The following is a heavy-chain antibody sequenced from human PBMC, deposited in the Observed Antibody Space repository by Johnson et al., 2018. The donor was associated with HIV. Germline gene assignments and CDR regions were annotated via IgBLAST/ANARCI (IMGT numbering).Heavy chain of an antibody. CDR1: GFTFDDFG. CDR2: INWNGGST. D-gene: IGHD3-16*01. J-gene: IGHJ3*02. CDR3: AREGPLTFGGSDAFDI. V-gene: IGHV3-20*04. Sequence: VQLVESGGGVVRPGGSLRLSCAASGFTFDDFGMNWVRQTPGKGLDWVSGINWNGGSTGYADSVKGRFTISRDNAKNYLYLQMNSLRAEDTALYYCAREGPLTFGGSDAFDIWGQGTMVTVSS.